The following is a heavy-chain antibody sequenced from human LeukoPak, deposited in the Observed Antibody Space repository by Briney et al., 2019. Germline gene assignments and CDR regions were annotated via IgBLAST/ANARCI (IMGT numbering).Heavy chain of an antibody. J-gene: IGHJ4*02. Sequence: GGSPRLSCAAPGFTFSSFCMHWGRQAPGQGLGWGAVLSYDGSNSFYADSVKGRFTISRDNSKNTLYLQMNSLRPEDTAVYYCAKDASTVTLHADYWGQGTLVTVSS. D-gene: IGHD4-17*01. V-gene: IGHV3-30*18. CDR1: GFTFSSFC. CDR2: LSYDGSNS. CDR3: AKDASTVTLHADY.